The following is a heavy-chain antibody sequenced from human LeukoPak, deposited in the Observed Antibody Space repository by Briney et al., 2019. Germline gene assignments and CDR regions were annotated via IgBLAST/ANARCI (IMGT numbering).Heavy chain of an antibody. CDR1: GFTFSSYS. CDR3: ARVKGYGGRPFGY. CDR2: ISSSSSYI. Sequence: GSLRLSCAASGFTFSSYSMNWVRQAPGKGLEWVSSISSSSSYIYYADSVKGRFTISRDNAKNSLYLQMNSLRAEDTAVYYCARVKGYGGRPFGYWGQGTLVTVSS. D-gene: IGHD4-23*01. J-gene: IGHJ4*02. V-gene: IGHV3-21*01.